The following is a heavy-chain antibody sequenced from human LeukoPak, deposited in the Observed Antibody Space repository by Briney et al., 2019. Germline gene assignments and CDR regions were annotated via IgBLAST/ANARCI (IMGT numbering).Heavy chain of an antibody. CDR3: ASTSSTSRTYYYGMDV. J-gene: IGHJ6*02. CDR2: INPNSGGT. Sequence: GASVKVSCKASGYTFTGYYMHWVRQAPGQGLEWMGWINPNSGGTNYAQKFQGRVTMTRDTSISTAYMELSRLRSDDTAVYYCASTSSTSRTYYYGMDVRGQGTTVTVSS. D-gene: IGHD2-2*01. CDR1: GYTFTGYY. V-gene: IGHV1-2*02.